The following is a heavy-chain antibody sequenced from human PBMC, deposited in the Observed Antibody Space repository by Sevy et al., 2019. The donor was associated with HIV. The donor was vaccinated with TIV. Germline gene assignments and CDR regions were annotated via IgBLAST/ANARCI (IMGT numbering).Heavy chain of an antibody. Sequence: GGSLRLSCTASGFTFGDYCMSWVRQAPGKGLEWVAFLKSDVYGGTVDHAASVRGRFVNSRDDSKTIAYLQMNDQKTEETGVYYCTRWKAAQSIFDYWGQGALVTVSS. CDR2: LKSDVYGGTV. CDR1: GFTFGDYC. CDR3: TRWKAAQSIFDY. D-gene: IGHD6-13*01. J-gene: IGHJ4*02. V-gene: IGHV3-49*04.